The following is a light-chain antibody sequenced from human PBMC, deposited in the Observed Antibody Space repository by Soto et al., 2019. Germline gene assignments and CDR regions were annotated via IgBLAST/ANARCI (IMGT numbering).Light chain of an antibody. CDR3: HQYDSSLT. J-gene: IGKJ1*01. V-gene: IGKV3-20*01. CDR1: QSVSSRF. Sequence: EIVLTQSPGSLSLSPGERATLSCRASQSVSSRFFAWYQQKPGQAPRLLIFGASVRATGIPDRFSGSGSGTDFTLTISRLEPEAFAVYYCHQYDSSLTFGQGTKVEI. CDR2: GAS.